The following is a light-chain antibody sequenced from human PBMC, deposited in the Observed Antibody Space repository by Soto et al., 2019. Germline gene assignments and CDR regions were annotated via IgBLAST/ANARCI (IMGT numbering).Light chain of an antibody. CDR2: DAS. Sequence: DIQMTQSPSTLSSSVGDIFTITCRASQSISTWLAWYQQKPGKAPKLLICDASSLESGVPSTFSGSGSGTEFTLTISSLQPDDFATYYCQQYSSYPWTFGQGTKVDIK. CDR1: QSISTW. V-gene: IGKV1-5*01. J-gene: IGKJ1*01. CDR3: QQYSSYPWT.